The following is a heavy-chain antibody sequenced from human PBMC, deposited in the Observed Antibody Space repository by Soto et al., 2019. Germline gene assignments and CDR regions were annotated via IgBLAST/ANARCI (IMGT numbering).Heavy chain of an antibody. J-gene: IGHJ5*02. Sequence: EAQLVESGGGLVQPGGSLRVSCAVSGFTFSSYWMSWVRQAPGKGLEWVAKVKQDGSEKDYVDSVKGRFTISRDNANNSLYLHMYSLRAEDTAGYYCARSGRDAYNWFDPWGQGTLVTVSS. CDR1: GFTFSSYW. D-gene: IGHD3-10*01. CDR3: ARSGRDAYNWFDP. V-gene: IGHV3-7*01. CDR2: VKQDGSEK.